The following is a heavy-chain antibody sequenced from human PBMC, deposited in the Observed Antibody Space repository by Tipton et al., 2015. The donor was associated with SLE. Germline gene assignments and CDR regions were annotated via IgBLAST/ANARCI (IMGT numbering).Heavy chain of an antibody. V-gene: IGHV4-59*11. CDR1: GASISSHY. Sequence: TLSLTCTVSGASISSHYSNWIRQPPGKGLEWIGNIYNNGNTNYNPSLKRRVTTSEDTSRNQFFLKLSSVTAADTALYNCAGEKRSSTAWRSWVDPWGQ. CDR3: AGEKRSSTAWRSWVDP. D-gene: IGHD2-2*01. J-gene: IGHJ5*02. CDR2: IYNNGNT.